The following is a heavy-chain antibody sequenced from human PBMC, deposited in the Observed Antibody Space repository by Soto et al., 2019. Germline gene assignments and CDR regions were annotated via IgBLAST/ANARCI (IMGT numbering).Heavy chain of an antibody. Sequence: QVQLRQWGAGLVKPSETLSLTCAVYGGSFNGYYWNWIRQPPGKGLEWIGEINHSGSTNYNPSLKSRVSISVDTSTNQFSLRLSSVTAADTAVYYCASQCPTVTTFDYWGQGTLVTVSS. D-gene: IGHD4-17*01. CDR3: ASQCPTVTTFDY. CDR2: INHSGST. CDR1: GGSFNGYY. J-gene: IGHJ4*02. V-gene: IGHV4-34*01.